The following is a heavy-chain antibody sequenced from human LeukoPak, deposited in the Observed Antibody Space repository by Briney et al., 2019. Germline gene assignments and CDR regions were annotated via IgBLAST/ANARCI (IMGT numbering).Heavy chain of an antibody. CDR3: ARDRYDFWSAYVGNFPDS. CDR1: GRTFVNYG. V-gene: IGHV1-18*01. Sequence: ASLQVCCKISGRTFVNYGISWVRQAPGQRIEWLGWISVYNGNTNSAQRLQGRVTMTADTSTSTVYMEMRGLRSDDTAVYYCARDRYDFWSAYVGNFPDSWGQGTLVTVSS. J-gene: IGHJ5*01. D-gene: IGHD3-3*01. CDR2: ISVYNGNT.